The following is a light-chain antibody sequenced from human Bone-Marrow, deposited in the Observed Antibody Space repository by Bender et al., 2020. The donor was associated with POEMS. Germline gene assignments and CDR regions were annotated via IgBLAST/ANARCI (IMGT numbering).Light chain of an antibody. CDR3: NSYAGSNTLV. CDR1: NLGDSY. J-gene: IGLJ2*01. V-gene: IGLV3-1*01. CDR2: QDT. Sequence: SYGLTQPPSVSVSPGQTASITCSGDNLGDSYVCWYQQKPGQSPVLVIYQDTRRPSGIPDRFSGSKSGNTASLTVSGLQAEDEADYYCNSYAGSNTLVFGGGTKLTVL.